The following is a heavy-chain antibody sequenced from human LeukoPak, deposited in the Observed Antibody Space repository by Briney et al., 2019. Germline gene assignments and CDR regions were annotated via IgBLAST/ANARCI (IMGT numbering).Heavy chain of an antibody. D-gene: IGHD2-15*01. Sequence: PSETLSLTCTVSGGSISSGGYSWSWIRQHPGKGLEWIGYIYYSGSTYYNPSLKSRVTISVDTSKNQFSLKLSSVTAADTAVYYCARAAVVAATLDYWGQGTLVTVSS. J-gene: IGHJ4*02. V-gene: IGHV4-31*03. CDR3: ARAAVVAATLDY. CDR2: IYYSGST. CDR1: GGSISSGGYS.